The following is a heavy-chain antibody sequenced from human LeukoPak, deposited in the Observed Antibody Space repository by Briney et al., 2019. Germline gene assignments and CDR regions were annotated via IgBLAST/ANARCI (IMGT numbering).Heavy chain of an antibody. D-gene: IGHD3-10*01. Sequence: SETLSLTCTVSGGSISSSSYYWGWIRQPPGKGLEWIGSIYYSGSTYYNPSLKSRVTISVDMSKKQLSPKVNSVTAADTAVYYCAMLWFGESTSLYYFDYWGQGTLVTVSS. CDR2: IYYSGST. CDR1: GGSISSSSYY. CDR3: AMLWFGESTSLYYFDY. J-gene: IGHJ4*02. V-gene: IGHV4-39*01.